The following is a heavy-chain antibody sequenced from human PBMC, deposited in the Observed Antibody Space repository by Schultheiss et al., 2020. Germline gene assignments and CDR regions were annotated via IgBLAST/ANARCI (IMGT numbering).Heavy chain of an antibody. CDR1: GGSISNYY. V-gene: IGHV4-59*08. J-gene: IGHJ3*02. CDR2: IYHSGTT. Sequence: SETLSLTCTVSGGSISNYYWSWIRQPPGKGLEWIGSIYHSGTTIYNPSLKSRVTISLDTSNIQFSLRLNSVTAADTAMYYCASLYYYDSSGYYANDAFDIWGQGTMVTVSS. CDR3: ASLYYYDSSGYYANDAFDI. D-gene: IGHD3-22*01.